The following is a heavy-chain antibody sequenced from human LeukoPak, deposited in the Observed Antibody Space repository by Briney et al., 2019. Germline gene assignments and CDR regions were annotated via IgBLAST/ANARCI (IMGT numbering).Heavy chain of an antibody. V-gene: IGHV1-69*13. CDR2: IIPIFGTA. J-gene: IGHJ6*02. CDR3: ARTQPHYDFWSGYYLYYGMDV. D-gene: IGHD3-3*01. CDR1: GGTFSSYA. Sequence: SVKVSCKASGGTFSSYAISWVRQAPGQGLEWMGGIIPIFGTANYAQKFQGRVTITADESTSTAYMELSSLRSEDTAVYYCARTQPHYDFWSGYYLYYGMDVWGQGTTVTVSS.